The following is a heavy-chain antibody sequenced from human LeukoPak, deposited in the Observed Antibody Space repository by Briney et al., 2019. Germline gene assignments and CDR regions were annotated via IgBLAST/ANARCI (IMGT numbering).Heavy chain of an antibody. D-gene: IGHD5-18*01. V-gene: IGHV3-30*02. CDR1: GFTFSSYG. CDR3: AKDPRGYSYGPPNY. CDR2: IRYDGSNK. J-gene: IGHJ4*02. Sequence: GGSLRLSCAASGFTFSSYGVHWVRQAPGKGLEWVAFIRYDGSNKYYADSVKGRFTISRDNSKNTLYLQMNSLRAEDTAVYYCAKDPRGYSYGPPNYWGQGTLVTVSS.